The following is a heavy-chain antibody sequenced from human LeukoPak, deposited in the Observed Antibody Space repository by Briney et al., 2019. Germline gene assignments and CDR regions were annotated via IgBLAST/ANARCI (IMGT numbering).Heavy chain of an antibody. Sequence: GGSLRLSCAASGFTFSDYYMSWIRQAPGKGLEWVSAISGSGGSTYYADSVKGRFTISRDNSKNTLYLQMNSLRAEDTAVYYCAKDKGKILWFGELLSERDPWGQGTLVTVSS. J-gene: IGHJ5*02. CDR2: ISGSGGST. V-gene: IGHV3-23*01. CDR3: AKDKGKILWFGELLSERDP. D-gene: IGHD3-10*01. CDR1: GFTFSDYY.